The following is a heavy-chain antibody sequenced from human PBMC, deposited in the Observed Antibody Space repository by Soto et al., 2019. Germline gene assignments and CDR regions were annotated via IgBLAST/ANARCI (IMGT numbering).Heavy chain of an antibody. D-gene: IGHD5-18*01. J-gene: IGHJ2*01. CDR1: GVPISGSDYH. Sequence: QVQLQESGPGLVKPSQTLSLMCTVSGVPISGSDYHWSWIRQSPGKGLEWIGYIFPSGATDYNSSLGSRITMSVETSKSQFSLRLTAVTAADTAFYFCARGSAAKRSFDLWGRGTLVPVSS. V-gene: IGHV4-30-4*01. CDR3: ARGSAAKRSFDL. CDR2: IFPSGAT.